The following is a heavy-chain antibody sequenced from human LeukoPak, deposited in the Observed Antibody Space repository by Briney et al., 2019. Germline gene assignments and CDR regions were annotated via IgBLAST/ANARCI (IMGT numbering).Heavy chain of an antibody. V-gene: IGHV3-23*01. CDR1: GFTFTNYA. CDR2: ISTYGDSI. J-gene: IGHJ4*02. Sequence: GGSLRLSCAASGFTFTNYAMSWVRQAPGKGLQWVSGISTYGDSIYYADSVKGRFTISRDNSKNTLYLQMNSLRAEDTAVYYCARGIGYYFDYWGQGTLVTVSS. CDR3: ARGIGYYFDY. D-gene: IGHD1-26*01.